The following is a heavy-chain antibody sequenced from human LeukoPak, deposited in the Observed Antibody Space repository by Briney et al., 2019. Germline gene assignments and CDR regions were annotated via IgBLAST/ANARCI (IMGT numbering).Heavy chain of an antibody. Sequence: ASVKDSCKASGYTLIGYYMHWVRPAPGQGLEWLGWINPNSGDTNYAQKFQGRVTMTGDTSISTAYMELNSLRSDDTAVYYCARAPSNNWFGYWGQGTLVTVSS. J-gene: IGHJ4*02. D-gene: IGHD1-1*01. CDR3: ARAPSNNWFGY. CDR2: INPNSGDT. CDR1: GYTLIGYY. V-gene: IGHV1-2*02.